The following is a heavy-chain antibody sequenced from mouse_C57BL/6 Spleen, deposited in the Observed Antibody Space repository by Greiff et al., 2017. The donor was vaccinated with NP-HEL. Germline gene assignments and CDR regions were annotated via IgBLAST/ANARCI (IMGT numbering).Heavy chain of an antibody. Sequence: QVQLQQPGAELVMPGASVKLSCKASGYTFTSYWMHWVKQRPGQGLEWIGEIDPSDSYTNYNQKFKGKSTLTVDKSSSTAYMQLSSLTSEDSAVYYCAREKYFAYWGQGTLVTVSA. D-gene: IGHD1-3*01. J-gene: IGHJ3*01. CDR2: IDPSDSYT. CDR3: AREKYFAY. CDR1: GYTFTSYW. V-gene: IGHV1-69*01.